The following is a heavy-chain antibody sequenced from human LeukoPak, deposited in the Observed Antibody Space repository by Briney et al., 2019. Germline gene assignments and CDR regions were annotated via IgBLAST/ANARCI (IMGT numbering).Heavy chain of an antibody. V-gene: IGHV1-69*13. CDR1: GGSFSSYA. Sequence: ASVKVSCKASGGSFSSYAISWVRQAPGQGLEWMGGIIPIFGTANYVQKFQGRVTITADESTSTAYMELSSLRSEDTAVYYCARHRDGDSSYWYFDLWGRGTLVTVSS. CDR2: IIPIFGTA. J-gene: IGHJ2*01. D-gene: IGHD4-17*01. CDR3: ARHRDGDSSYWYFDL.